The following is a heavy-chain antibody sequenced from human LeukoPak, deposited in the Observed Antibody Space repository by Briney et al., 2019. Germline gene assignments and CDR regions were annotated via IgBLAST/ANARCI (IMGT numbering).Heavy chain of an antibody. Sequence: TSETLSLTCTVSGGSISSYYWSWIRQPPGKGLEWIGYIYYSGSTNYNPSLKSRVTISVDKSKNQFSLKLSSVTAADTAVYYCARDKAAAGTFFDYWGQGTLVTVSS. V-gene: IGHV4-59*12. J-gene: IGHJ4*02. CDR2: IYYSGST. CDR3: ARDKAAAGTFFDY. CDR1: GGSISSYY. D-gene: IGHD6-13*01.